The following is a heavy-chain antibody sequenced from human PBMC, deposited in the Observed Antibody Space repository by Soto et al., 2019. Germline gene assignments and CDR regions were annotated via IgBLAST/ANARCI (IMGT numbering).Heavy chain of an antibody. CDR1: GGTFSSYA. V-gene: IGHV1-69*13. CDR2: IIPIFGTA. Sequence: SVKVSCKASGGTFSSYAISWVRQAPGQGLEWMGGIIPIFGTANYAQKFQGRVTITADESTSTAYMELSSLRSEDTAVYYCARGGAPTYYYDSSGYPYAFDIWGQGTMVTVSS. D-gene: IGHD3-22*01. J-gene: IGHJ3*02. CDR3: ARGGAPTYYYDSSGYPYAFDI.